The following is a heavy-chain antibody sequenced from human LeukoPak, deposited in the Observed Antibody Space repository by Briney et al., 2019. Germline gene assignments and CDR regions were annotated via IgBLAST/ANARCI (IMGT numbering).Heavy chain of an antibody. J-gene: IGHJ6*02. Sequence: SETLSLTCTVSGGSISSYYWSWIRQPPGKGLEWIGYIYYSGSTNYNPSLKSRVTISVDTSKNQFSLKLSSVTAADTAVYYCARGIRFLEWLLRPDGMDVWGQGTTVTVSS. D-gene: IGHD3-3*01. CDR2: IYYSGST. CDR3: ARGIRFLEWLLRPDGMDV. V-gene: IGHV4-59*01. CDR1: GGSISSYY.